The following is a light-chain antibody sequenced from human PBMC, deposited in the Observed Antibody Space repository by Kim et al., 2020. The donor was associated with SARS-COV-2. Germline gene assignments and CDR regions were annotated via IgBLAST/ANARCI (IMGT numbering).Light chain of an antibody. Sequence: CRARQGIRDCFCWYPQKTRKPPKPPNSASSNFPSWVPLRFSRRWSGTDFTLTINSLQPEDSATYYCLQDYSYPITFGQGTRLEIK. CDR3: LQDYSYPIT. CDR1: QGIRDC. J-gene: IGKJ5*01. V-gene: IGKV1-6*01. CDR2: ASS.